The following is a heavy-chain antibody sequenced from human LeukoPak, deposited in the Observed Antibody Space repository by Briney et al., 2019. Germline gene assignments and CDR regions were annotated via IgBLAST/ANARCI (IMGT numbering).Heavy chain of an antibody. J-gene: IGHJ4*02. CDR3: ARRRDGYTRSFDY. CDR2: ISSGGSTI. Sequence: PGGSLRLSCAASAFTFSSYEMNWVRQAPGKGLEWVSYISSGGSTIYYADSVKGRFTISRDNAKNSLYLQMNSLRAEDTAVYYCARRRDGYTRSFDYWGQGTLVTVSS. D-gene: IGHD5-24*01. CDR1: AFTFSSYE. V-gene: IGHV3-48*03.